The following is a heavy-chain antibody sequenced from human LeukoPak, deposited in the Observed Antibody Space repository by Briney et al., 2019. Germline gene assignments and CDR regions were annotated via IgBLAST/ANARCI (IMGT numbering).Heavy chain of an antibody. D-gene: IGHD2-2*01. V-gene: IGHV4-59*01. CDR3: ARTRRVVVPAANTWYFDL. J-gene: IGHJ2*01. CDR1: GGSISSYY. CDR2: IYYSGST. Sequence: PSETLSLTCTVSGGSISSYYWSWIRQPPGRGLEWIGYIYYSGSTNYNPSLKSRVTISVDTSKNQFSLKLSSVTAADTAVYYCARTRRVVVPAANTWYFDLWGRGTLVTVSS.